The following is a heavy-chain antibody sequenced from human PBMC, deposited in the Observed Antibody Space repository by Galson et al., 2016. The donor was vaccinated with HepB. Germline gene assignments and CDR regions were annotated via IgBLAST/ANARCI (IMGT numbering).Heavy chain of an antibody. D-gene: IGHD6-13*01. Sequence: SLRLSCAASGFTFSSYALSWVRQAPGKGLEWVSAVSGSDDYSTYYADSVKGRFTISSDNSKSTMYLQMKSLTVEDTALYYCAGQYSSTWASFDYWGQGTMVTVSS. J-gene: IGHJ4*02. CDR1: GFTFSSYA. CDR3: AGQYSSTWASFDY. V-gene: IGHV3-23*01. CDR2: VSGSDDYST.